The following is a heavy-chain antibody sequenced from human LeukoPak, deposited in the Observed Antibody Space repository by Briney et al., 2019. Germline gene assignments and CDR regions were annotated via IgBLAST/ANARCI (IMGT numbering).Heavy chain of an antibody. Sequence: PGGSLRLSCAASGFAFSTYSMNWVRQAPGKGLEWVSYISSSGNTIYYADSVKGRFTISRDNAKNSLYLQMNSLRAEDTAVYYCARVFVGGPSGGMDVWGQGTTVTVSS. CDR2: ISSSGNTI. D-gene: IGHD2-21*01. V-gene: IGHV3-48*04. CDR3: ARVFVGGPSGGMDV. CDR1: GFAFSTYS. J-gene: IGHJ6*02.